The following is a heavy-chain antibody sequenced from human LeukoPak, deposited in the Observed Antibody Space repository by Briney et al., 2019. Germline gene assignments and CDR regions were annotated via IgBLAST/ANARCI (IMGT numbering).Heavy chain of an antibody. V-gene: IGHV3-74*01. Sequence: PGGSLRLSCAASGFTFSSYWMHWVRQAPGKGLVWVSRINSDGSSTSYADSVKGRFTVSRDNAKNTLCLQMNSLRAEDTAVYYCARDPDYYGSGSYYNGPYYYYGMDVWGQGTTVTVSS. D-gene: IGHD3-10*01. CDR2: INSDGSST. J-gene: IGHJ6*02. CDR3: ARDPDYYGSGSYYNGPYYYYGMDV. CDR1: GFTFSSYW.